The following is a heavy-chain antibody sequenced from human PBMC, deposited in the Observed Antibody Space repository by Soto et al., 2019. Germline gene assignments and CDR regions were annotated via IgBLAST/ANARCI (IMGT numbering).Heavy chain of an antibody. V-gene: IGHV1-69*02. J-gene: IGHJ6*02. CDR1: GGTFSSYT. Sequence: ASVKVSCKASGGTFSSYTISWVRQAPGQGLEWMGRIIPILGIANYAQKFQGRVTITADKSTSTAYMELSSLRSEDTAVYYCARDRAPIVVVPAAIDRYYYYGMDVWGQGTTVTSP. CDR3: ARDRAPIVVVPAAIDRYYYYGMDV. D-gene: IGHD2-2*02. CDR2: IIPILGIA.